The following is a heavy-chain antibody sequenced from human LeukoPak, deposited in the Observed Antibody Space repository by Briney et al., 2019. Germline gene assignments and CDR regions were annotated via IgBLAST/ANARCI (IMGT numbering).Heavy chain of an antibody. V-gene: IGHV1-18*01. Sequence: ASVRVSSMASGYTFTIFGISWVRPAPGPGLEWVGWISAYNGKTNYAQKLQGRVTMTTDTATSTVYMERRSLRSAEKPENYCARENQLLGFGDPRWFYYYMDVWGRGTTVTVSS. CDR2: ISAYNGKT. CDR1: GYTFTIFG. J-gene: IGHJ6*03. CDR3: ARENQLLGFGDPRWFYYYMDV. D-gene: IGHD3-10*01.